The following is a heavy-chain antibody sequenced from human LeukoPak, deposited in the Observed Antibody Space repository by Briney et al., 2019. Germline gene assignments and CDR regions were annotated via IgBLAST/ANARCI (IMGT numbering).Heavy chain of an antibody. D-gene: IGHD5-24*01. V-gene: IGHV1-46*01. J-gene: IGHJ3*02. CDR3: ARGGRDGYNSRAAAFDI. CDR2: INPSGGST. CDR1: GYTFTSYY. Sequence: ASVKVSCKASGYTFTSYYMHWVRQAPGQGLEWMGIINPSGGSTSYAQKFQGRVTMTRDMSTSTVYMELSSLRSEDTAVYYCARGGRDGYNSRAAAFDIWGQGTMVTVSS.